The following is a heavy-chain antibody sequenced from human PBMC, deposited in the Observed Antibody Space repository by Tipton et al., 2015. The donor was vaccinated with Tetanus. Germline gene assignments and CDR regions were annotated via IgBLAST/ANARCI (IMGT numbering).Heavy chain of an antibody. J-gene: IGHJ4*02. CDR2: IYYSGNT. CDR1: GGSISSSTYY. D-gene: IGHD4-23*01. CDR3: VRFSRHGGNWGDY. V-gene: IGHV4-39*01. Sequence: TLSLTCTVSGGSISSSTYYWGWIRQPPGKGLEWIGSIYYSGNTYYNPALKSRVTISVDTSKNQFSLKLNSVTAADTAFYYCVRFSRHGGNWGDYWGQGTLVTVSS.